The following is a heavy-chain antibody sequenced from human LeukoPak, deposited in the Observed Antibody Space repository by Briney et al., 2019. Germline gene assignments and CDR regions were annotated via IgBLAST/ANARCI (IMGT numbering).Heavy chain of an antibody. CDR2: TYYSGST. CDR1: GGSISSYY. V-gene: IGHV4-59*08. D-gene: IGHD3-3*01. CDR3: ARHEYDFWSGLDAFDI. Sequence: SGTLSLTCTVSGGSISSYYWSWIRQPPGKGLEWIGYTYYSGSTNYNPSLKSRVTISVDTSKNQFSLKLSSVTAADTAVYYCARHEYDFWSGLDAFDIWGQGTMVTVSS. J-gene: IGHJ3*02.